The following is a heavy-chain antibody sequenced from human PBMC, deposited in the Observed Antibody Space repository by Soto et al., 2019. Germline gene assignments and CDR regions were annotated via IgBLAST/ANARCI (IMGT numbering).Heavy chain of an antibody. CDR1: GFTFSSYA. Sequence: XGSLRLSCAASGFTFSSYAMSWVRQAPGKGLEWVSAISGSGGSTYYADSVKGRFTISRDNSKNTLYLQMNSLRAEDTAAYYCAKGYYYDSSGYFYWGQGTLVTVSS. CDR3: AKGYYYDSSGYFY. V-gene: IGHV3-23*01. J-gene: IGHJ4*02. D-gene: IGHD3-22*01. CDR2: ISGSGGST.